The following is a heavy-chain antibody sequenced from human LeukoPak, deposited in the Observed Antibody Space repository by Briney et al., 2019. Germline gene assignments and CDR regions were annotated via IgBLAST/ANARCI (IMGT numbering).Heavy chain of an antibody. D-gene: IGHD5-18*01. CDR3: ARLRGYSYG. V-gene: IGHV4-39*07. CDR2: IYYSGST. Sequence: SETLSLTCTVSGGSISSSSYYWGWIRQPPGKGLEWIGSIYYSGSTYYNPSLKSRVTISVDTSKNQFSLKLSSVTAADTAVYYCARLRGYSYGWGQGTLVTVSS. CDR1: GGSISSSSYY. J-gene: IGHJ4*02.